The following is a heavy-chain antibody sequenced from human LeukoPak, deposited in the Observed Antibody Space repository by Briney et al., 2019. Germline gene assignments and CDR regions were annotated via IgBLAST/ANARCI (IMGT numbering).Heavy chain of an antibody. Sequence: SVKVSCKASGGTFSSYAISWVRQAPGQGLEWMGGIIPIFGTANYAEKFQGRVTITADGSTSTAYMELSNLRSEDTAVYYCAREIPSGIYYDSGGYPVVKWGQGTMVTVSS. CDR2: IIPIFGTA. CDR3: AREIPSGIYYDSGGYPVVK. CDR1: GGTFSSYA. D-gene: IGHD3-22*01. J-gene: IGHJ3*01. V-gene: IGHV1-69*13.